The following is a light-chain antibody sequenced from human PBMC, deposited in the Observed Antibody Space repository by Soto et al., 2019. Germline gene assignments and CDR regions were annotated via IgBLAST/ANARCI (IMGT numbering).Light chain of an antibody. CDR1: QSVGSY. CDR3: QQYGSSPYT. J-gene: IGKJ2*01. CDR2: GAS. Sequence: EIVLTKSPGTLSLSPGERATLPCRASQSVGSYLAWYQQRPGQAPRLLISGASTRATGIPDRFSGSGSGTDFTLTISRLEPEDFAVYYCQQYGSSPYTFGQGTNLEIK. V-gene: IGKV3-20*01.